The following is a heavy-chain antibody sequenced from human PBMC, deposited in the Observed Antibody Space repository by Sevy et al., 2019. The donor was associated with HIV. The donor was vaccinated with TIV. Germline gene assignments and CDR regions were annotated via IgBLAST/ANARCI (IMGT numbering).Heavy chain of an antibody. V-gene: IGHV3-23*01. Sequence: GGSLRLSCAASGFTFTNYGMHWVRQAPGKGLEWVSGISNSGANTYYADSVRGRFTVSRDNSKNTVYLQLNSLRADDTARYYCAKEWTLLSDWYGEFDYWGQGTLVTVSS. CDR3: AKEWTLLSDWYGEFDY. J-gene: IGHJ4*02. CDR2: ISNSGANT. CDR1: GFTFTNYG. D-gene: IGHD6-19*01.